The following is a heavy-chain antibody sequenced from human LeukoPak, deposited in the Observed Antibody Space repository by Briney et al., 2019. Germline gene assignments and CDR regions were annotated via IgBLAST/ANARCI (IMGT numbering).Heavy chain of an antibody. D-gene: IGHD3/OR15-3a*01. CDR3: AKVWTHFNRVFDCFAS. J-gene: IGHJ4*02. CDR2: IGNTET. V-gene: IGHV3-23*01. Sequence: GGSLRLSCATSGFPFETNAMSWVRQAPGKGLEWVATIGNTETFYADSVTGRFTISRDNSKNTVNLQMNRLRVEDTAIYYCAKVWTHFNRVFDCFASWGRGTLVTVS. CDR1: GFPFETNA.